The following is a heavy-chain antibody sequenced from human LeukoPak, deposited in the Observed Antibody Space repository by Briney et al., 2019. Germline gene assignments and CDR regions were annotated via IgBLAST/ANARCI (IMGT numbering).Heavy chain of an antibody. Sequence: PGGSLRLSCAASGFTFNDYYMSWLRQAPGKGLEWISYISSSGATIHYADSVKGRFTISRDSAKNSLYMQMNSLRAEDTAVYYCAAGAMAFIDYWGQGTLVTVSS. D-gene: IGHD5-18*01. CDR1: GFTFNDYY. CDR2: ISSSGATI. V-gene: IGHV3-11*04. CDR3: AAGAMAFIDY. J-gene: IGHJ4*02.